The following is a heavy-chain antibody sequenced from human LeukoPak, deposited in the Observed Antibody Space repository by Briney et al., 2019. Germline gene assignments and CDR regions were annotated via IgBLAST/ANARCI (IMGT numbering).Heavy chain of an antibody. D-gene: IGHD5-18*01. Sequence: PSETLSLTCAVSGGSISSGGYYWSWIRQHPGKGLEWIGYIYYSGSTYYNPSLKSRVTISVDTSKNQFSLKLSSVTAADTAVYYCARASRGDTAMAPDYWGQGTLVTVSS. CDR2: IYYSGST. V-gene: IGHV4-31*11. J-gene: IGHJ4*02. CDR3: ARASRGDTAMAPDY. CDR1: GGSISSGGYY.